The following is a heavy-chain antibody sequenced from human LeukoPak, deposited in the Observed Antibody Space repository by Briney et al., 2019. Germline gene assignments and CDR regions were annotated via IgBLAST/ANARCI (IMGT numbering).Heavy chain of an antibody. Sequence: PSETLSLTCTVSGGSVNSGSSYWSWIRQPPGKGLEWIGNMYYSGSTNYNPSLKSRVTISVDTSKNQFSLKLSSVTAADTAVYYCARDRSSSSSWTHYLDYWGQGSLVTVSS. D-gene: IGHD6-13*01. CDR2: MYYSGST. V-gene: IGHV4-61*01. CDR1: GGSVNSGSSY. CDR3: ARDRSSSSSWTHYLDY. J-gene: IGHJ4*02.